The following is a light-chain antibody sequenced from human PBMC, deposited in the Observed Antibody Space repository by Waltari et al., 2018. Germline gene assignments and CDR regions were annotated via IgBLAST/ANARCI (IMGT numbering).Light chain of an antibody. Sequence: VMTQSPLSLPVTPGEPASIPCRSSQSLLDSHGDTYLDWYLQKPGQSPQLLIYMVSIRASGVPDRFSGSGSGTDFTLRISRVEAEDVGLYYCMQAQQTPTFGPGTKVDIK. CDR1: QSLLDSHGDTY. CDR2: MVS. J-gene: IGKJ3*01. CDR3: MQAQQTPT. V-gene: IGKV2-28*01.